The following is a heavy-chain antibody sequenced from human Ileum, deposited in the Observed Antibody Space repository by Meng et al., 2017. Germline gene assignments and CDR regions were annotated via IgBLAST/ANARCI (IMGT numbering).Heavy chain of an antibody. CDR2: MYYSGST. V-gene: IGHV4-39*07. J-gene: IGHJ4*02. D-gene: IGHD2-15*01. CDR3: ARGGTVYNFDY. Sequence: QLQRQESGPGLVKPSETLSLTCTVSGGSISRSNYYWGWIRQPPGKGLEWIGSMYYSGSTYYNPSLKSRVIISEDMSKNQFSLKLSSVTAADTAVYYCARGGTVYNFDYWGQGTLVTVSS. CDR1: GGSISRSNYY.